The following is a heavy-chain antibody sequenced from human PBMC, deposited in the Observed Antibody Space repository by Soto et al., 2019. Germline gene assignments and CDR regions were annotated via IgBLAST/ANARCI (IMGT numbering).Heavy chain of an antibody. CDR3: TSSYYYDSSHSYYFDY. J-gene: IGHJ4*02. CDR1: GFTFGDYA. CDR2: IRSKAYGGTT. V-gene: IGHV3-49*03. D-gene: IGHD3-22*01. Sequence: GGSLRLSCTASGFTFGDYAMSWFRQAPGKGLEWVGFIRSKAYGGTTEYAASVKGRFTISRDDSKSIAYLQMNSLKTEDTAVYYCTSSYYYDSSHSYYFDYWGQGTLVTVSS.